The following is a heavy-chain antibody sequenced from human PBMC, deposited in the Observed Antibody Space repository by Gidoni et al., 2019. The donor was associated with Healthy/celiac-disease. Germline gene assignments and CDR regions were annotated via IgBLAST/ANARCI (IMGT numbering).Heavy chain of an antibody. Sequence: QVQLVQSGAEVKKPGASVKVSCKASGYTFTSYGISWVRQAPGQGLEWMGWISAYNGNTNDAQKLQGRVTMTTDTSTSTAYMELRSLRSDDTAVYYCARDSARYCSGGSCYRGRFDWFDPWGQGTLVTVSS. J-gene: IGHJ5*02. V-gene: IGHV1-18*01. CDR2: ISAYNGNT. D-gene: IGHD2-15*01. CDR1: GYTFTSYG. CDR3: ARDSARYCSGGSCYRGRFDWFDP.